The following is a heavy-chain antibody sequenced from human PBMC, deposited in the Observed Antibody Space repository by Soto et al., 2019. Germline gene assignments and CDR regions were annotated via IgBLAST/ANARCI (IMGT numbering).Heavy chain of an antibody. J-gene: IGHJ4*02. CDR2: IIPILDIA. Sequence: GASVKVSCKASGGTFSSYTISWVRQAPGQGLEWKGRIIPILDIANYAQKFQGRVTITADKSTSTAYMELSSLRSEDTAVYYCARDAGIAAAATFDYWGQGTLVTVSS. V-gene: IGHV1-69*02. CDR3: ARDAGIAAAATFDY. D-gene: IGHD6-13*01. CDR1: GGTFSSYT.